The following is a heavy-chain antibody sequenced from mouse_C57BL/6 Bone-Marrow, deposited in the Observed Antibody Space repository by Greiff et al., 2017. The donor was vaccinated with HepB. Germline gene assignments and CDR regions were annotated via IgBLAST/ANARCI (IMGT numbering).Heavy chain of an antibody. CDR1: GYAFSSSW. Sequence: QVQLQQSGPELVKPGASVKISCKASGYAFSSSWMNWVKQRPGKGLEWIGRIYPGDGDTNYNGKFKGKATLTADKSSNTAYMQLSSLTSEDSAVYFCARPDGYYLAWFAYWGQGTLVTVSA. V-gene: IGHV1-82*01. CDR3: ARPDGYYLAWFAY. J-gene: IGHJ3*01. CDR2: IYPGDGDT. D-gene: IGHD2-3*01.